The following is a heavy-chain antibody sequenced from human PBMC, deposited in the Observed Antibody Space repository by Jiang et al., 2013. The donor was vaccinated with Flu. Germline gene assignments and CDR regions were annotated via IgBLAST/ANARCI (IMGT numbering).Heavy chain of an antibody. CDR2: IYYSGST. V-gene: IGHV4-39*07. Sequence: PSETLSLTCTVSGGSISSSSYYWGWIRQPPGKGLEWIGSIYYSGSTYYNPSLKSRVTISVDTSKNQFSLKLSSVTAADTAVYSCARKSGAMIRGVIITPYYFDYWGQGTLVTVSS. J-gene: IGHJ4*02. D-gene: IGHD3-10*01. CDR1: GGSISSSSYY. CDR3: ARKSGAMIRGVIITPYYFDY.